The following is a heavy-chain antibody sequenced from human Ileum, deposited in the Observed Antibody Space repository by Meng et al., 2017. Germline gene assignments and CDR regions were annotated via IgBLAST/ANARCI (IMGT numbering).Heavy chain of an antibody. CDR1: GYTFTDYF. J-gene: IGHJ4*02. CDR3: VRSNIFGWNPRDH. Sequence: QVEPWQAGAWAKKPGASLKVSCKSSGYTFTDYFVHWVRQAPGQGLEWMGRINPKSGATAYAQKFQGRVTVTSDTSISTAYLDLISLTSDDTALYYCVRSNIFGWNPRDHWGQGTLVTVSS. V-gene: IGHV1-2*06. D-gene: IGHD3-3*02. CDR2: INPKSGAT.